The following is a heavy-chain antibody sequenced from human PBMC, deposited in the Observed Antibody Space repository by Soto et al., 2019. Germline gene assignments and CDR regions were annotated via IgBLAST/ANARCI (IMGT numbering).Heavy chain of an antibody. D-gene: IGHD4-4*01. J-gene: IGHJ4*02. CDR1: GLPCSGYW. CDR2: IHTDARRT. Sequence: WWSLRLSCLASGLPCSGYWMHWVRQAPGKGLVWVSRIHTDARRTNYADSVQGRFTISRDNAKNTLSLQMNNLRTEDTAVYYCTTLTTRGDYFDSWGLGTLVTVSS. CDR3: TTLTTRGDYFDS. V-gene: IGHV3-74*01.